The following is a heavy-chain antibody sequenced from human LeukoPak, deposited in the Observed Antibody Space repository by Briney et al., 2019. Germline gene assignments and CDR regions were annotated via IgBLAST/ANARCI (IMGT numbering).Heavy chain of an antibody. CDR1: GGSISSYY. D-gene: IGHD6-13*01. J-gene: IGHJ3*02. V-gene: IGHV4-59*01. Sequence: PSETLSLTXTVSGGSISSYYWSWIRQPPGKGLEWIGYISHIGSTNYNPSLESRVTISVDTSKNQFSLKLSSVTAADTAVYYCAGYSLDAFDIWGQGTMVTVSS. CDR2: ISHIGST. CDR3: AGYSLDAFDI.